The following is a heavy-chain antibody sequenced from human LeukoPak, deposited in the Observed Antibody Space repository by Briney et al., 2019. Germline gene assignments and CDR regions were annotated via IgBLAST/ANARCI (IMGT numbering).Heavy chain of an antibody. D-gene: IGHD3-22*01. Sequence: MTSQTLSLTCTVSGGSISSGDYYWSWIRQPPGKGLEWIGYIYYSGSTYYNPSLKSRVTISVDTSKNQFSLKLSSVTAADTAVYYCARDNYYDSSGYGEYYFDYWGQGTLATVSS. CDR2: IYYSGST. CDR3: ARDNYYDSSGYGEYYFDY. V-gene: IGHV4-30-4*01. CDR1: GGSISSGDYY. J-gene: IGHJ4*02.